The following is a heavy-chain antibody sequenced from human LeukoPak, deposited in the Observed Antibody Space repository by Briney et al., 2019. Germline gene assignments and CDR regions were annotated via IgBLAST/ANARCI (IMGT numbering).Heavy chain of an antibody. CDR3: VRDSEGSFDY. V-gene: IGHV3-23*01. D-gene: IGHD3-10*01. Sequence: GGSLRLSCAASGFTFGTFDMSWVRQAPGKGLEWVSTLACLDASCTEYYSDSVKGRFSISRDKSKSTLSLQVNSLRVEDTAMYYCVRDSEGSFDYWGKGTLVTVSS. CDR2: LACLDASCTE. J-gene: IGHJ4*02. CDR1: GFTFGTFD.